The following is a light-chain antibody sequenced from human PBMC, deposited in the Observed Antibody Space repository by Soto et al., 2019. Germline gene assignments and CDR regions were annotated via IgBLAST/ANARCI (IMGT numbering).Light chain of an antibody. CDR2: DAS. V-gene: IGKV1-5*01. CDR1: QSISSW. J-gene: IGKJ1*01. CDR3: QQYNSYRA. Sequence: DIHMTQSPSTLSASVGYRVTITCRASQSISSWLAWYQQKPGKAPKLLIHDASSLQDGVPSRLSGSGSGTEFTLTISSQQPDDFATYYCQQYNSYRAFGQGTKVDIK.